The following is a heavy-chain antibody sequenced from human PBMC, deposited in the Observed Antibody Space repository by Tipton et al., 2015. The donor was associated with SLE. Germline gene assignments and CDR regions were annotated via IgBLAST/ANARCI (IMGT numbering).Heavy chain of an antibody. Sequence: QLVQSGGGVVQPGRSLRLSCAASGFTFSTYGMHWVRQAPGKGLEWVALIWYDGSNKYYTDSVKGRFTISRDNSKNTLYLQMNSLRAEDTAVYFCAKGRDSGSSGAFDIWGQGTMVTVSS. D-gene: IGHD1-26*01. V-gene: IGHV3-33*03. CDR1: GFTFSTYG. CDR2: IWYDGSNK. J-gene: IGHJ3*02. CDR3: AKGRDSGSSGAFDI.